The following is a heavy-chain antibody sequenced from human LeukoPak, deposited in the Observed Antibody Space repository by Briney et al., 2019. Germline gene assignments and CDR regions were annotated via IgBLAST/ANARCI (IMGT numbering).Heavy chain of an antibody. D-gene: IGHD3-22*01. CDR1: GYTFTSYG. CDR3: ARRDYYDSGGYYSLGY. V-gene: IGHV1-18*01. CDR2: ISAYNGNT. J-gene: IGHJ4*02. Sequence: GASVKVSCKASGYTFTSYGISWVRQAPGQGLEWMGWISAYNGNTNYAQKLQGRVTMTPDTSTSTAYMELGSLRSEDTAVYYCARRDYYDSGGYYSLGYWGQGTLVTVSS.